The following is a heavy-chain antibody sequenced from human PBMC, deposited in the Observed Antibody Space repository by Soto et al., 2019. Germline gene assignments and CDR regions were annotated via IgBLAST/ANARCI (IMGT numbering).Heavy chain of an antibody. CDR2: ISSSSSTI. CDR3: ARQLETGTRPRFDP. CDR1: GFTFSTYS. D-gene: IGHD1-1*01. Sequence: GGSLRLSCAASGFTFSTYSMNWVRQAPGKGLEWVSYISSSSSTIFYTDSVKGRFTVSRDNAKNSLYLQMNSLRAEDTAVYYCARQLETGTRPRFDPWGQGTLVTSPQ. J-gene: IGHJ5*02. V-gene: IGHV3-48*01.